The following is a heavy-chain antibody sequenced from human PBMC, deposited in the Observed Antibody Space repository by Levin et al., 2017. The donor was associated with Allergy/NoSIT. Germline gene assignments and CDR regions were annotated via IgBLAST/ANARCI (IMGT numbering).Heavy chain of an antibody. CDR2: IYYSGST. Sequence: MPSETLSLTCTVSGGSISSGGYYWSWIRQHPGKGLEWIGYIYYSGSTYYNPSLKSRVTISVDTSKNQFSLKLSSVTAADTAVYYCARIRFNYGDYVTWYFDLWGRGTLVTVSS. CDR1: GGSISSGGYY. J-gene: IGHJ2*01. V-gene: IGHV4-31*03. CDR3: ARIRFNYGDYVTWYFDL. D-gene: IGHD4-17*01.